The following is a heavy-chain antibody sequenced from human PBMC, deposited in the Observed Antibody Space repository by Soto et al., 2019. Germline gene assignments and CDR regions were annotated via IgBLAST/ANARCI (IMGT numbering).Heavy chain of an antibody. D-gene: IGHD3-16*01. CDR1: GFSFSIYA. J-gene: IGHJ6*02. CDR2: ISGGGDYT. V-gene: IGHV3-23*01. Sequence: EVQLLDSGGGLVQPGGSLGLSGAASGFSFSIYAISCVRQTPGKGLEWVATISGGGDYTYYADSVKGRFNISRDNTKKTLYLQTNSLRTADPAVYYCAKERYYDFVCETYYHYGMEVWGQGTAVSVSS. CDR3: AKERYYDFVCETYYHYGMEV.